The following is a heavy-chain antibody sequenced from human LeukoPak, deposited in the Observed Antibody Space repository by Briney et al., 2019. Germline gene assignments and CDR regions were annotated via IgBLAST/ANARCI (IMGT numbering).Heavy chain of an antibody. Sequence: GGSLRLSCAASGFTFSSYSMNWVRQAPGKGLEWVSYISSSSSTIYYADSVKGRFTISRDNSKNTLYLQMNSLRAEDTAVYYCAKLGPAALYYYMDVWGKGTTVTISS. J-gene: IGHJ6*03. CDR3: AKLGPAALYYYMDV. CDR2: ISSSSSTI. V-gene: IGHV3-48*01. CDR1: GFTFSSYS. D-gene: IGHD2-2*01.